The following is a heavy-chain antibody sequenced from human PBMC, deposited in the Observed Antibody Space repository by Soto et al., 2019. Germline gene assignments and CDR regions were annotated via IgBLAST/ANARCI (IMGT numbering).Heavy chain of an antibody. CDR2: IIPILGIV. J-gene: IGHJ4*02. CDR3: ARGTGYGDFTFDD. D-gene: IGHD4-17*01. CDR1: GGTFSSYT. Sequence: GASVKVSCKASGGTFSSYTISWVRQAPGQGLEWMGRIIPILGIVNYAQKFQGRVTITADKSTSTAYMELSSLRSEDTAVYYCARGTGYGDFTFDDWGQGTLVTVSS. V-gene: IGHV1-69*02.